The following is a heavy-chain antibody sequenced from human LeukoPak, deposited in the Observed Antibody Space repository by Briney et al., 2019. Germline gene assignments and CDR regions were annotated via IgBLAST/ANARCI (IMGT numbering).Heavy chain of an antibody. D-gene: IGHD6-13*01. CDR2: IYYSGST. CDR3: ARQPSSWFTSFDS. J-gene: IGHJ4*02. CDR1: GGSLSSYF. V-gene: IGHV4-59*01. Sequence: PSETRSLTCTVSGGSLSSYFWSWIRQPPGKGLEWIAYIYYSGSTNYNPSLKSRVTISVDTSKNQFSLKLSSVTAADTAVYYCARQPSSWFTSFDSWGQGTLVTVSS.